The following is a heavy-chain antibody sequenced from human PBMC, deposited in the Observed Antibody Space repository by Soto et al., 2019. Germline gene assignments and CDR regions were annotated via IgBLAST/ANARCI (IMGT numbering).Heavy chain of an antibody. CDR3: ARDFMVRGILSYGMDV. V-gene: IGHV4-59*11. Sequence: SETLSLTCTVSGGSISSHYWSWIRQPPGKGLEWIGYIYYSGSTNYNPSLKSRVTISVDPSKNQFSLKLSSVTAADTAVYYCARDFMVRGILSYGMDVWGQGTTVTVSS. CDR1: GGSISSHY. J-gene: IGHJ6*02. D-gene: IGHD3-10*01. CDR2: IYYSGST.